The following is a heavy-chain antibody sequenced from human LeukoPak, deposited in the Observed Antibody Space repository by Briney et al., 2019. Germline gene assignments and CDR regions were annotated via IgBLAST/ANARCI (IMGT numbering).Heavy chain of an antibody. CDR3: ARAGSGWYYFDY. CDR1: GFTFSSYA. D-gene: IGHD6-19*01. V-gene: IGHV3-33*08. J-gene: IGHJ4*02. CDR2: IWYDGSNK. Sequence: GGSLRLSCAASGFTFSSYAMSWVRQAPGKGLEWVAVIWYDGSNKYYAGSVKGRFTISRDNSKNTLYLQVNSLRAEDTAVYYCARAGSGWYYFDYWGQGTLVTVSS.